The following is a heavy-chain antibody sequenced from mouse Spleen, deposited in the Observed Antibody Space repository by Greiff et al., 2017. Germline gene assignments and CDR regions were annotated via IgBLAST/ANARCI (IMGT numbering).Heavy chain of an antibody. CDR2: ISSGSSTI. Sequence: EVKVVESGGGLVKPGGSLKLSCAASGFTFSDYGMHWVRQAPERGLEWLAYISSGSSTIYYADTVKGRFTISRDNAKNTLFLQMTSLRSEDTAMYSCTSNYYFDYWGQGTTVTVSS. J-gene: IGHJ2*01. CDR1: GFTFSDYG. CDR3: TSNYYFDY. V-gene: IGHV5-17*01.